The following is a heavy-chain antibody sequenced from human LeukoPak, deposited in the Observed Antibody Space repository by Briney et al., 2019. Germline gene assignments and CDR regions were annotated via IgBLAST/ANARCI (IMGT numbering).Heavy chain of an antibody. CDR2: ISANSGDT. J-gene: IGHJ4*02. V-gene: IGHV1-18*01. Sequence: ASVKVSYKASGYTFTINGISRVRHAPGRGLEWMGWISANSGDTIYAEKFHGRVTLTRDTSTGTAYMELNSLTYDDTAVYYCARDRWYAFDYWGQGTLVTVSS. D-gene: IGHD6-13*01. CDR1: GYTFTING. CDR3: ARDRWYAFDY.